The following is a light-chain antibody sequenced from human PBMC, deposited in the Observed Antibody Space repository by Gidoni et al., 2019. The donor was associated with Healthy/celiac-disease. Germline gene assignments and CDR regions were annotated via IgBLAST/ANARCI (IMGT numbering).Light chain of an antibody. J-gene: IGKJ2*01. Sequence: DIQMPQSPSTLSASVGDRVTITCRASQSISSWLAWYQQKPGKAPKLLIYKASSLESGVPSRFSGSGSGTEFTLTISSLQPDDFATYYCQQYNSYPETFGQGTKLEIK. CDR2: KAS. V-gene: IGKV1-5*03. CDR3: QQYNSYPET. CDR1: QSISSW.